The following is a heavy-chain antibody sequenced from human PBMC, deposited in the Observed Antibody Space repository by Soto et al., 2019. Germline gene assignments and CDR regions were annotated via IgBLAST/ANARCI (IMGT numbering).Heavy chain of an antibody. Sequence: QVQLVQSGAEVKKPGASVKVSCKASGYTFTSYAMHWVRQAPGQRLEWMGWINAGNGNTKYSQKFQGRVTITRDTSASTSYMELSSLRSEDTAVYYCARDRDILTGYGFDPWGQGTLVTVSS. D-gene: IGHD3-9*01. CDR2: INAGNGNT. J-gene: IGHJ5*02. CDR3: ARDRDILTGYGFDP. V-gene: IGHV1-3*01. CDR1: GYTFTSYA.